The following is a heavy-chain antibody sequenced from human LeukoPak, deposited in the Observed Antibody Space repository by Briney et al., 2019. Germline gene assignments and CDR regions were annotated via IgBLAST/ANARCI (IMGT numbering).Heavy chain of an antibody. CDR2: ISAYNGNT. D-gene: IGHD3-3*01. CDR3: ARASHYDFWSGSLTDYFDY. V-gene: IGHV1-18*01. J-gene: IGHJ4*02. Sequence: ASVKVSCKASGYTFASYGISWVRQAPGQGLEWMGWISAYNGNTNYAQKLQGRVTMTTDTSTSTAYMELRSLRSDDPAVYYCARASHYDFWSGSLTDYFDYWGQGTLVTVSS. CDR1: GYTFASYG.